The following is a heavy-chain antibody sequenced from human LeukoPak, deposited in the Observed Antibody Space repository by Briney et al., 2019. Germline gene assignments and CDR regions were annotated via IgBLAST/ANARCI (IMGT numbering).Heavy chain of an antibody. V-gene: IGHV4-39*07. CDR1: GGFISSNSAY. D-gene: IGHD1-26*01. CDR3: ARDRYYEGAIPLDY. J-gene: IGHJ4*02. CDR2: IFYSGTT. Sequence: SETLSLTCTVSGGFISSNSAYWSWIRQPPGKALEWIGNIFYSGTTYYNPSLQSRITMSVDTSNHQFSLKLTSVTAADTAVYYCARDRYYEGAIPLDYWGQGTLVTVSS.